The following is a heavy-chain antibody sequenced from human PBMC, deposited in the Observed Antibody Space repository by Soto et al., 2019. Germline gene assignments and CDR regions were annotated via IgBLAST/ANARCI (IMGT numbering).Heavy chain of an antibody. J-gene: IGHJ4*02. CDR2: ISYDGSNK. Sequence: XGSLRISFVASGFTFSSYSMDWVRQAPGKGLDWVAVISYDGSNKYYADSVKGRFTISRDNSKNTLYLQMNSLRAEDTAVYYCARDQNHYDSSGYAPGYWGQGTLVTVSS. D-gene: IGHD3-22*01. V-gene: IGHV3-30-3*01. CDR3: ARDQNHYDSSGYAPGY. CDR1: GFTFSSYS.